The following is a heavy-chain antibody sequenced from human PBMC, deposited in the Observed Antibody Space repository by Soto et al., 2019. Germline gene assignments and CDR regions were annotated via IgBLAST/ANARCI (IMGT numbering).Heavy chain of an antibody. CDR3: ARRLGDGSGRTNWFDP. Sequence: SETLSLTGAVYVGSFSGYYWSWIRQPPGKGLEWIGEINHSGSTNYNPSLKSRVTISVDTSKNQFSLKLSSVTAADTAVYYCARRLGDGSGRTNWFDPWGQGTLVTSPQ. CDR1: VGSFSGYY. J-gene: IGHJ5*02. D-gene: IGHD6-25*01. CDR2: INHSGST. V-gene: IGHV4-34*01.